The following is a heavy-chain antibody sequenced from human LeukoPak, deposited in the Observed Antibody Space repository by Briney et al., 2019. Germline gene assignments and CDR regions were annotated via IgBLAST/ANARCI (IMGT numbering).Heavy chain of an antibody. D-gene: IGHD3-22*01. CDR3: AREFYYDSSGYPFDY. CDR2: ISSSSSYI. J-gene: IGHJ4*02. CDR1: GFIFSSYA. Sequence: GGSLRLSCAASGFIFSSYAMNWVRQAPGKGLEWVSSISSSSSYIYYADSVKGRFTISRDNAKNSLYLQMNSLRAEDTAVYYCAREFYYDSSGYPFDYWGQGTLVTVSS. V-gene: IGHV3-21*01.